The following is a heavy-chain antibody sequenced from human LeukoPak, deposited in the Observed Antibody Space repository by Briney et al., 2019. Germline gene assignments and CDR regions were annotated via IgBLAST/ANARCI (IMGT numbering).Heavy chain of an antibody. CDR3: ARDTAMVSDY. Sequence: PGGSLRLPCSASGFTFSNYGMHWVRQAPGKGLEYVSAISGNGGSTHYADSVKGRFTISRDNAKNSLYLQMNSLRAEDTAVYYCARDTAMVSDYWGQGTLVTVSS. CDR1: GFTFSNYG. D-gene: IGHD5-18*01. J-gene: IGHJ4*02. CDR2: ISGNGGST. V-gene: IGHV3-64*04.